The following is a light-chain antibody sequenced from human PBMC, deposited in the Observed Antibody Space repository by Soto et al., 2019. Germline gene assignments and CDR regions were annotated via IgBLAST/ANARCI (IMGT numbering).Light chain of an antibody. J-gene: IGKJ2*01. CDR3: QQYKNWPTLYT. V-gene: IGKV3-15*01. CDR1: QSVSSN. Sequence: IGMTQSPATLSVSPGERATLSCRASQSVSSNLAWYQQKAGQAPRLLIYVASTRATGIPARLSGSGSGTEFTLTISRLQSEDFAVYYCQQYKNWPTLYTFVQGTQLEIK. CDR2: VAS.